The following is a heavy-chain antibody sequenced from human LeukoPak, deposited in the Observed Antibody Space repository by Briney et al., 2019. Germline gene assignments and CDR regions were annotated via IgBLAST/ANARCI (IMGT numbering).Heavy chain of an antibody. CDR2: INPSGGST. Sequence: ASVKVSCKASGYTFTSYYMHWVRQAPGQGLEWMGIINPSGGSTSYAQKFQGRVTMTRDMSTSTVYMELSSLRSEDTAVYYCARERQYCSSTSCYGGRYFDYWGQGTLVTVSS. J-gene: IGHJ4*02. D-gene: IGHD2-2*01. V-gene: IGHV1-46*01. CDR1: GYTFTSYY. CDR3: ARERQYCSSTSCYGGRYFDY.